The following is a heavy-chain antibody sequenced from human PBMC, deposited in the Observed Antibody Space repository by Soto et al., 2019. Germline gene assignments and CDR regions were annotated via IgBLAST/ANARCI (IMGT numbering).Heavy chain of an antibody. CDR3: ARVRTKYDILTDSTPDY. CDR1: GFTFSRQW. V-gene: IGHV3-74*01. J-gene: IGHJ4*02. Sequence: GSLRLSCAASGFTFSRQWMHWVRQAPGKGLVWVSRITSDGTSASYADSVKGRFTISRDNAKNSLYLQMNSLRAEDTAVYYCARVRTKYDILTDSTPDYWGQGTLVTVSS. CDR2: ITSDGTSA. D-gene: IGHD3-9*01.